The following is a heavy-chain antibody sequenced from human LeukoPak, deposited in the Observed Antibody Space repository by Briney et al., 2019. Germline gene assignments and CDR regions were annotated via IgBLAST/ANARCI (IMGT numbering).Heavy chain of an antibody. CDR1: GFTFSSFV. CDR3: AWGGISMVRGIMD. V-gene: IGHV3-21*01. CDR2: ISSSSSYI. J-gene: IGHJ4*02. D-gene: IGHD3-10*01. Sequence: PGGSLRLSCAASGFTFSSFVMNWVRQVPGKGLEWVSSISSSSSYIHYADSVKGRFTIPRDNAKNSLYLQMNSLRAEDTAVYYCAWGGISMVRGIMDWGQGTLVTVSS.